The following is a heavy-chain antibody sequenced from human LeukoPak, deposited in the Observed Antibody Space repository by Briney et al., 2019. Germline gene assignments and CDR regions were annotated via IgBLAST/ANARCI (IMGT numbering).Heavy chain of an antibody. CDR1: GGSISTYY. Sequence: PSETLSLTCTVSGGSISTYYWSWIRQPPGKGLEWIGYIYHSGSTNYNPSLKSRITISVDTSQNQFSLKLSSVTAADTAVYYCAREAHSRHGGYGHYFDYWGQGSLVTVSS. CDR2: IYHSGST. V-gene: IGHV4-59*01. J-gene: IGHJ4*02. D-gene: IGHD5-12*01. CDR3: AREAHSRHGGYGHYFDY.